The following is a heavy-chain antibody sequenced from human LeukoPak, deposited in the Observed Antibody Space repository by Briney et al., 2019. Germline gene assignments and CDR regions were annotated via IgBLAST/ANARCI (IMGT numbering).Heavy chain of an antibody. V-gene: IGHV3-7*01. CDR3: ARNCSSTSCRYYYYYYMDV. D-gene: IGHD2-2*01. CDR1: GFTFSSFW. J-gene: IGHJ6*03. CDR2: IKQDGSEK. Sequence: GGSLRLSCAASGFTFSSFWMSWVRQAPGKGLEWVANIKQDGSEKYYVDSVKGRFTISRDNAKNSLYLQMNSLRAEDTAVYYCARNCSSTSCRYYYYYYMDVWGKGTTVTVSS.